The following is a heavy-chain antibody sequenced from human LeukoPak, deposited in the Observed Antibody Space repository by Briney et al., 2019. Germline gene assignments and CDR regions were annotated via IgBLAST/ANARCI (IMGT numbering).Heavy chain of an antibody. CDR1: GGSFSGYY. J-gene: IGHJ3*01. CDR3: ARNAEYIAGT. V-gene: IGHV4-34*01. CDR2: INHSGST. Sequence: TSETLSLTYAVYGGSFSGYYWSWIRQPPGKGLEWIGEINHSGSTNYNPSLKSRVTISVDTSKNQFSLKLSSVTAADTAVYYCARNAEYIAGTWGQGTMVTVSS. D-gene: IGHD6-13*01.